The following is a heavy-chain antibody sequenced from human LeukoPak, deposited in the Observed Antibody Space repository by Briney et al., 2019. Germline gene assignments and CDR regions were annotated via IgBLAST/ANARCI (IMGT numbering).Heavy chain of an antibody. CDR1: GFTVSSNY. CDR3: ARDQTFDI. CDR2: IYSGGST. J-gene: IGHJ3*02. Sequence: PGGPLRLSCAASGFTVSSNYMSWVRQAPGKGLEWVSVIYSGGSTYYADSVKGRFTISRDNSRNTLYLQMNSLRAEDTAVYYCARDQTFDIWGQGTMVTVSS. V-gene: IGHV3-53*01.